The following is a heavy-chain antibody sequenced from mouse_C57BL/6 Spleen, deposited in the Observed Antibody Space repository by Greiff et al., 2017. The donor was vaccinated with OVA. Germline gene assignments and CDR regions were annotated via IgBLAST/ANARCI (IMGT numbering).Heavy chain of an antibody. V-gene: IGHV2-2*01. Sequence: QVQLQQSGPGLVQPSQSLSITCTVSGFSLTSYGVHWVRQSPGKGLEWLGVIWSGGSTDYNAAFISRLSISKDNSKSQVFFKMNSLQADDTAIYYCARMGDGYRYYAMDYWGQGTSVTVSS. D-gene: IGHD2-3*01. CDR2: IWSGGST. CDR3: ARMGDGYRYYAMDY. J-gene: IGHJ4*01. CDR1: GFSLTSYG.